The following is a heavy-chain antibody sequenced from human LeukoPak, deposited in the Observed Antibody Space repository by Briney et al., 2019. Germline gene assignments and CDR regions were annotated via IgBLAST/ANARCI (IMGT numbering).Heavy chain of an antibody. Sequence: GAAVKVSCKASGYTFTDYYMYWVRQAPGQGLEWMGRINPNSGDTFYAQKFQGRVTMTRDTSIGTAYMELSRLRSDDTAVYYCARVMKATVRTSNFDYWGQGTLVTVSS. CDR2: INPNSGDT. CDR1: GYTFTDYY. J-gene: IGHJ4*02. D-gene: IGHD4-17*01. CDR3: ARVMKATVRTSNFDY. V-gene: IGHV1-2*06.